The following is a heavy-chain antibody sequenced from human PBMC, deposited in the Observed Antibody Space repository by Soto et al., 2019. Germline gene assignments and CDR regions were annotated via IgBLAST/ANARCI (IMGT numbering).Heavy chain of an antibody. V-gene: IGHV3-33*01. J-gene: IGHJ3*02. Sequence: GGSLRLSCAASGFTFSSYGMHWVRQAPGKGLEWVAVIWYDGSNKYYADSVKGRFTISRDNSKNTLYLQMNSLRAEDTAVYYCATSRADYYDSSGAFDIWGQGTMVTVSS. CDR3: ATSRADYYDSSGAFDI. CDR2: IWYDGSNK. CDR1: GFTFSSYG. D-gene: IGHD3-22*01.